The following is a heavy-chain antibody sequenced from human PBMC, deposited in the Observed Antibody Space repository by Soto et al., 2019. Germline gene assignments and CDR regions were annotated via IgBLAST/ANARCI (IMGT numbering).Heavy chain of an antibody. V-gene: IGHV3-7*01. Sequence: GGSLRLSCAASGFTFSRYWMNWVRQAPGKGLEWVANIKQDGTEKNYVDSVKGRFTISRDNARKSLYLQMDSLRAEDTAVYFCARGDTHMITGMDSFDIWGQGTMVTVSS. CDR1: GFTFSRYW. D-gene: IGHD3-16*01. CDR3: ARGDTHMITGMDSFDI. CDR2: IKQDGTEK. J-gene: IGHJ3*02.